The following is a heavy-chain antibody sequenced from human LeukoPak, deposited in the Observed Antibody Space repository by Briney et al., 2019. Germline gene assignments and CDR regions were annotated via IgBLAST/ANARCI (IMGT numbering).Heavy chain of an antibody. CDR3: ARDPSDYYDSSGYFDY. CDR2: MNPNSGNT. CDR1: GYTFTSYD. J-gene: IGHJ4*02. V-gene: IGHV1-8*03. D-gene: IGHD3-22*01. Sequence: GASVNVSCKASGYTFTSYDINWVRQATGQGLEWMGWMNPNSGNTGYAQKFQGRVTITRNTSISTAYMELSSLRSEDTAVYYCARDPSDYYDSSGYFDYWGQGTLVTVSS.